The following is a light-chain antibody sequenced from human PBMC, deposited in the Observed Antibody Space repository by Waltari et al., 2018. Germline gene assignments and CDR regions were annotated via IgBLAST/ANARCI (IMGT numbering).Light chain of an antibody. Sequence: QSALTPPASVSGSPGQSITISCAGTSSDVGGYNYVPWHQQHPGKGPKLKLSDVSNRPPLVSNRSSGSKSANTASLTISGLQAEDDADYYCFSHTSSITVVFGGGTELTVL. V-gene: IGLV2-14*03. CDR2: DVS. J-gene: IGLJ2*01. CDR3: FSHTSSITVV. CDR1: SSDVGGYNY.